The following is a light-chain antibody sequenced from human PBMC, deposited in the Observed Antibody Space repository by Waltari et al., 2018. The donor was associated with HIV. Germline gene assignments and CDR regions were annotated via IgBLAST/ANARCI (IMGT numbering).Light chain of an antibody. Sequence: DIQLTQSPSFLSASVGDRVTITCRASQGISSYLAWYQQKPGKAPNLLIYAASTLQYGVPSRFSGSGSGTEFTLTISSLQPEDFATYYCQQLNSYPLTFGGGTKVGIK. V-gene: IGKV1-9*01. J-gene: IGKJ4*01. CDR3: QQLNSYPLT. CDR1: QGISSY. CDR2: AAS.